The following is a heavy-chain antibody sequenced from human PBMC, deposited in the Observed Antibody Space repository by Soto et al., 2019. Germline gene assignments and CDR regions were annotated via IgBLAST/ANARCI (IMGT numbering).Heavy chain of an antibody. CDR3: ARESDTYYFDY. V-gene: IGHV3-7*01. CDR2: IKQDGSEK. J-gene: IGHJ4*02. Sequence: EVQLVESGGGLVQPGGSLRLSCAASGFTFSSYWMSWVRQAPGKGLEWVANIKQDGSEKYYVDSVKGRFTISRDNAKSSLYLQMNSLRAEDTAVYYCARESDTYYFDYWGQGTLVTVSS. CDR1: GFTFSSYW.